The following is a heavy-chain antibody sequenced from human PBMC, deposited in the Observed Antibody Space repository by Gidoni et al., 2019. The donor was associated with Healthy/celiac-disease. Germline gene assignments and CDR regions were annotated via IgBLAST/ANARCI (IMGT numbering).Heavy chain of an antibody. Sequence: QITLKASGRTLVKPTQTLTLTCPFSGSSLSTSGAGGGWIRPPPGKALEWLALIYWDDDKRYSPSLKSRLTITKDTSKNQVFLTMTNMDPVDTATYYCAHGSLWFVESHNCYYGMDVWGQGTTVTVSS. CDR2: IYWDDDK. CDR3: AHGSLWFVESHNCYYGMDV. V-gene: IGHV2-5*02. D-gene: IGHD3-10*01. CDR1: GSSLSTSGAG. J-gene: IGHJ6*02.